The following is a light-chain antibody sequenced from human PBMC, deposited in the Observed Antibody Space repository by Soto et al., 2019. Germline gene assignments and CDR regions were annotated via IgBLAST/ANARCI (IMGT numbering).Light chain of an antibody. CDR1: QGISSY. J-gene: IGKJ4*01. CDR3: HQLSSYPLT. V-gene: IGKV1-9*01. CDR2: AAS. Sequence: DIQLTQSPSFLSASVGDRVTITCRASQGISSYLAWYQQKPGKAPKLLIYAASTLQSGVPSRFSGSGSGTEFSLTSSSLQPEDFATYYCHQLSSYPLTFGGGTKVEIK.